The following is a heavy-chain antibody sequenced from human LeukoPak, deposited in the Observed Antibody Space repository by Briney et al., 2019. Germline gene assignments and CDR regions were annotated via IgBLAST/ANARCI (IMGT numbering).Heavy chain of an antibody. Sequence: GGSLRLSCAASGFTFSSYSMNWVRQAPGKGLEWVSYISSSSSTIYYADSVKGRFTISRDNAKNSLYLQMNSLRAEDTAVYYCARVISGSYLQADDYWGQGTLVTVSS. CDR2: ISSSSSTI. D-gene: IGHD1-26*01. CDR1: GFTFSSYS. CDR3: ARVISGSYLQADDY. V-gene: IGHV3-48*01. J-gene: IGHJ4*02.